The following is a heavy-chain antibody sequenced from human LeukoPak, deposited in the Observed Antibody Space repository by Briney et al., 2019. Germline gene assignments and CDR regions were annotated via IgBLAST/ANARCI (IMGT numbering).Heavy chain of an antibody. V-gene: IGHV1-69*05. CDR2: IIPIFGTA. J-gene: IGHJ6*02. CDR3: ARGGPGDYYYYGMDV. Sequence: SVKVSCKASGGTFSSYAISWVRQAPGQGLEWMGGIIPIFGTANYAQKFQGRVTITTDESTSTAYMELSSLRSEDTAVYYCARGGPGDYYYYGMDVWGQGTTVTVSS. CDR1: GGTFSSYA. D-gene: IGHD1-14*01.